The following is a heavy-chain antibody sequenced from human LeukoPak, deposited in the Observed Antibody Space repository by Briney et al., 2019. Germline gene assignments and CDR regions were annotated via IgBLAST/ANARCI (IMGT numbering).Heavy chain of an antibody. Sequence: GGSLRLSCAASGFTVSSNYMSWVRQAPGKGLEWVSVIYSGGSTYYADSVKGRFTISRDNSKNTLYLQMNSLRAEDTAVYYCARETINYYDGRSYWGQGTLVTVSS. V-gene: IGHV3-66*01. CDR3: ARETINYYDGRSY. CDR2: IYSGGST. CDR1: GFTVSSNY. D-gene: IGHD3-22*01. J-gene: IGHJ4*02.